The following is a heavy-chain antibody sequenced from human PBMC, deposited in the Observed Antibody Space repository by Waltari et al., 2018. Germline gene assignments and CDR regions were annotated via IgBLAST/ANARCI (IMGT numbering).Heavy chain of an antibody. CDR1: GGSFSGYY. CDR2: INHSGST. J-gene: IGHJ6*02. V-gene: IGHV4-34*01. Sequence: QVQLQQWGAGLLKPSETLSLTCAVYGGSFSGYYWSWIRQPPGKGLEWSGEINHSGSTNYNPSLKSRVTISVDTSKNQFSLKLSSVTAADTAVYYCARGSGGHYYYYGMDVWGQGTTVTVSS. D-gene: IGHD2-15*01. CDR3: ARGSGGHYYYYGMDV.